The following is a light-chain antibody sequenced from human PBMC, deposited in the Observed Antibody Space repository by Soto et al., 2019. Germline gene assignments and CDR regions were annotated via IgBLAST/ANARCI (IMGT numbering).Light chain of an antibody. CDR1: SSDVGGYNY. J-gene: IGLJ3*02. Sequence: QSALTQPASVSGSPGQSITISCTGTSSDVGGYNYVSWYQQHPGKAPKVMIYEVSNRPSGVSNRFSGSQSGNTASLTISGLQAEDEADYYCSSYISSSTLVFGGGTKLTVL. CDR2: EVS. V-gene: IGLV2-14*01. CDR3: SSYISSSTLV.